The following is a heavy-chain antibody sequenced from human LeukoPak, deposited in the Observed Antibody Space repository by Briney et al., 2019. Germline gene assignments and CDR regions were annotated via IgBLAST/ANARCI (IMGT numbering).Heavy chain of an antibody. CDR1: GGSISSSSYY. CDR3: ARDLRGMVRGVFTDWFDP. V-gene: IGHV4-61*01. Sequence: SETLSLTCTVSGGSISSSSYYWGWIRQPPGKRLEWIGYIYYSGSTNYNPSFKSRVTMSLDTSKFQFSLNLSSVTAADTAVYYCARDLRGMVRGVFTDWFDPWGQGTLVTVSS. J-gene: IGHJ5*02. D-gene: IGHD3-10*01. CDR2: IYYSGST.